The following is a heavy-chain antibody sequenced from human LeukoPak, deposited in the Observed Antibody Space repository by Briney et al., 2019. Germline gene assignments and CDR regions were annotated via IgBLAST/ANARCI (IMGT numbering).Heavy chain of an antibody. CDR2: ISGSGGST. D-gene: IGHD4-11*01. Sequence: PGGSLRLSCAASGFTFSSYAMSWVRQAPGKGLEWVSAISGSGGSTYYADSVKGRFTISRDNSKNTLYLQMNSLRAEDTAVYYCARAVSRYSNFAYYYIDVWGKGTTVTVSS. CDR1: GFTFSSYA. V-gene: IGHV3-23*01. CDR3: ARAVSRYSNFAYYYIDV. J-gene: IGHJ6*03.